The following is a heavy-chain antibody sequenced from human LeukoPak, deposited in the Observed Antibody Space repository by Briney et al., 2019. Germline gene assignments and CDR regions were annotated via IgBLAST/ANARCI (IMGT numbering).Heavy chain of an antibody. CDR3: AKDMGDSGWFDAFDI. V-gene: IGHV3-9*01. J-gene: IGHJ3*02. CDR2: ISWNSGSI. Sequence: GRSLRLSCAASGFTFDDYAMHWVRQAPGKGLEWVSGISWNSGSIGYADSVKGRFTISRDNAKNSLYLQMNSLRAEDTALYCCAKDMGDSGWFDAFDIWGQGTMVTVSS. CDR1: GFTFDDYA. D-gene: IGHD6-19*01.